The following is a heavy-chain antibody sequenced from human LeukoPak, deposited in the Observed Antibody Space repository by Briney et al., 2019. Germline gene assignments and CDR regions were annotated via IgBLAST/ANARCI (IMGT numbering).Heavy chain of an antibody. CDR3: ARALFGGTIDY. D-gene: IGHD3-16*01. V-gene: IGHV4-59*01. CDR2: IYYSGST. Sequence: SETLSLTCTVSGGSISSYYWSWIRQPPGKGLEWIGYIYYSGSTNYNPSLKSRVTIPVDTSKNQFSLKLSSVTAADTAVYYCARALFGGTIDYWGQGTLVTVSS. CDR1: GGSISSYY. J-gene: IGHJ4*02.